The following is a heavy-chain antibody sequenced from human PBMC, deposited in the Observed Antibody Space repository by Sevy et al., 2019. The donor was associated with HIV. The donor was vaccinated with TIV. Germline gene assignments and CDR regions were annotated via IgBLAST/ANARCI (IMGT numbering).Heavy chain of an antibody. CDR2: VSKEGTNK. D-gene: IGHD3-16*01. J-gene: IGHJ4*02. CDR1: GFTFTRYA. Sequence: GGSLRLSCEASGFTFTRYAFHWVRQAPGKVLEWVAVVSKEGTNKYYADSVKGRFTISRDNSRNTLYLQMQSLRADDTAVYFCARDPHSVPHWGSFDSWGQGTLVTVSS. V-gene: IGHV3-30-3*01. CDR3: ARDPHSVPHWGSFDS.